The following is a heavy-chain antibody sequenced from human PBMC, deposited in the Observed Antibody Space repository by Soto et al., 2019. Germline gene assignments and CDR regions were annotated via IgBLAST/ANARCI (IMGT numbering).Heavy chain of an antibody. D-gene: IGHD3-10*01. CDR2: VGSTASYV. V-gene: IGHV3-21*01. CDR1: GFSFSSDN. CDR3: VHSHYGSGSFDY. Sequence: GGSLRLSCAASGFSFSSDNMHWGRQAPGKGLEWVSSVGSTASYVVYADSVKGRFTISRDKANSSLYLQMNSLRAEDTAVYYCVHSHYGSGSFDYWGQGTLVTVSS. J-gene: IGHJ4*02.